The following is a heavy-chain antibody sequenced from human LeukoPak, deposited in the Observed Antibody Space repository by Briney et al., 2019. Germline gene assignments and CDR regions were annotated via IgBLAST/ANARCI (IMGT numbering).Heavy chain of an antibody. CDR2: ISSSGANI. CDR3: ARDNPVTTFDY. Sequence: GGSLRLSCAASGFTFRDYCMSWIRQAPGEGLEWVSYISSSGANIYYADSMKGRFTISRDNAKNSLYLQMNSLRAEDTAVYYCARDNPVTTFDYWGQGTLVTVSS. J-gene: IGHJ4*02. V-gene: IGHV3-11*04. CDR1: GFTFRDYC. D-gene: IGHD4-17*01.